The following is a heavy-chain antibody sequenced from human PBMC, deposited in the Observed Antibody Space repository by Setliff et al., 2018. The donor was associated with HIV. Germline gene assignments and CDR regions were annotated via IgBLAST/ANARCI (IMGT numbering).Heavy chain of an antibody. V-gene: IGHV1-18*01. CDR1: GYTFTSYG. D-gene: IGHD3-22*01. J-gene: IGHJ4*02. CDR3: ARGLSFYDPGGLDY. CDR2: ISAYNGNT. Sequence: GASVKVSCKASGYTFTSYGISWVRQAPGQGLERMGWISAYNGNTNYAQKLQGRVTMTTDTSTSTAYMELRSLRSDDTAVYYCARGLSFYDPGGLDYWGQGTLVTVSS.